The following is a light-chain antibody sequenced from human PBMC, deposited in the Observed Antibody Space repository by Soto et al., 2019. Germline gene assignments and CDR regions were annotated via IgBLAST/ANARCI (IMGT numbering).Light chain of an antibody. J-gene: IGKJ2*01. V-gene: IGKV3-15*01. CDR1: QSVSSN. Sequence: EIVMTQSPATLSVSPGERATLSCRASQSVSSNLAWYQQKPGQAPRLLIYGAFTRATGIPARFSGSGSGTEFTLTISSLQSEDFAVYYCQQYNNWPPKYTFGQGTKLEI. CDR2: GAF. CDR3: QQYNNWPPKYT.